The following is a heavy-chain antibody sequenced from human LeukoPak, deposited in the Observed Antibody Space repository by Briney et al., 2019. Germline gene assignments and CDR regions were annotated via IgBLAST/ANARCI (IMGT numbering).Heavy chain of an antibody. CDR3: ARSLRSPRYCIDDTCYFDY. V-gene: IGHV3-7*03. J-gene: IGHJ4*02. CDR1: GFIFSTYW. D-gene: IGHD2-15*01. Sequence: GGSLRLSCAASGFIFSTYWMSWVRQAPGKGLEWVANIKQDGSEKYYVDSVKGRFTISRDNAKNTQYLQINSLRVEDTAVYYCARSLRSPRYCIDDTCYFDYWGQGTLVTVSS. CDR2: IKQDGSEK.